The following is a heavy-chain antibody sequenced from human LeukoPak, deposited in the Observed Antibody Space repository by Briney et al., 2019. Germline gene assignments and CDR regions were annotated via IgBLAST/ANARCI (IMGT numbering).Heavy chain of an antibody. V-gene: IGHV3-21*01. CDR1: EFSFSSYS. J-gene: IGHJ6*03. Sequence: GGSLRLSCEASEFSFSSYSLNWVRQAPGKGLEWVASISSSSFIYYADSVKGRFTVSRDNAKNSLSLQMNSLRAEATAVSYSATDTTTSQHYYYYYYRDVWAKGTTGTVSS. CDR3: ATDTTTSQHYYYYYYRDV. D-gene: IGHD1-1*01. CDR2: ISSSSFI.